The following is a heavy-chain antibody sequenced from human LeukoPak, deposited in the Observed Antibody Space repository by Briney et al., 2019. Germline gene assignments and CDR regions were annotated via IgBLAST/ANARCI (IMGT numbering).Heavy chain of an antibody. CDR3: ARTGPIAAAGNWYFDL. CDR2: ISYDGSNK. Sequence: GGSLRLSCAASGFTFSSYAMHWVRQAPGKGLEWVAVISYDGSNKYYADSVKGRFTISRDNSKNTLYLQMNSLRAEDTAVYYCARTGPIAAAGNWYFDLWGRGTLVTVSS. V-gene: IGHV3-30-3*01. D-gene: IGHD6-13*01. J-gene: IGHJ2*01. CDR1: GFTFSSYA.